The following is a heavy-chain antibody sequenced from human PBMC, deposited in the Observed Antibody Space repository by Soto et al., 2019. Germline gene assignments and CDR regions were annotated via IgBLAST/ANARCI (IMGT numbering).Heavy chain of an antibody. V-gene: IGHV4-30-4*01. CDR1: GGSISSSDHY. CDR3: SRSAVRN. Sequence: QVQLQESGPGLVKPSQTLSLTCTVSGGSISSSDHYWTWIRQPPGKGLEWIAYIYSSGSTYCNPSLKSRVTISIDTSNNQFSLKLNSVTAADTAIYYCSRSAVRNCGQGTLVTVSS. CDR2: IYSSGST. J-gene: IGHJ4*02.